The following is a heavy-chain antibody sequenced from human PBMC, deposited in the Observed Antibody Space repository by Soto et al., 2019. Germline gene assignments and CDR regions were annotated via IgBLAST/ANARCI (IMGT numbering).Heavy chain of an antibody. CDR1: GYTFTSYA. Sequence: QVQLVQSGAEVKKPGASVKVSCKASGYTFTSYAMHWVRQAPGQRLEWMGWINASNGNTKYSQKFQGRVTITRDTSASTAYMELSSLRSEDTAVYYCARGGLRPYWGQGTLVTVSS. CDR3: ARGGLRPY. V-gene: IGHV1-3*01. J-gene: IGHJ4*02. CDR2: INASNGNT. D-gene: IGHD4-17*01.